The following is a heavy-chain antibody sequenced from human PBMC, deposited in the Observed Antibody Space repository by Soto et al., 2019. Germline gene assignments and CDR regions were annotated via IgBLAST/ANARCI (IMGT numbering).Heavy chain of an antibody. J-gene: IGHJ3*02. D-gene: IGHD2-21*01. CDR1: GYSFTSYW. Sequence: RGESLKISCKGSGYSFTSYWIGWVRQMPGKGLEWMGIIYPGDSDTRYSPSFQGQVTISADKSISTAYLQWSSLKASDTAMYYCARVRVVVIAKDAFDIWGQGTMVTVSS. CDR3: ARVRVVVIAKDAFDI. V-gene: IGHV5-51*01. CDR2: IYPGDSDT.